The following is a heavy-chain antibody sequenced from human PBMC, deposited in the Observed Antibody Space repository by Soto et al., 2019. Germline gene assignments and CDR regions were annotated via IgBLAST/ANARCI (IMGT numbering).Heavy chain of an antibody. CDR2: IKSKTDGGTT. D-gene: IGHD3-22*01. CDR3: TTDEYYYDSSGYYYGRDY. CDR1: GFTFSNAW. Sequence: GGSLRLSCAASGFTFSNAWMSWVRQAPGKGLEWVARIKSKTDGGTTDYAAPVKGRFTISRDDSKNTLYLQMNSLKTEDTAVYYCTTDEYYYDSSGYYYGRDYWGQGTLVTVSS. V-gene: IGHV3-15*01. J-gene: IGHJ4*02.